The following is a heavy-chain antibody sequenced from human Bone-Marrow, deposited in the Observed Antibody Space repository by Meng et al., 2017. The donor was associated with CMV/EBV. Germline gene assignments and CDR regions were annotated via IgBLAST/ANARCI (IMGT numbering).Heavy chain of an antibody. CDR2: MNPNSGNT. CDR3: ARASGMDV. V-gene: IGHV1-8*02. J-gene: IGHJ6*02. Sequence: ASVKVSCKASGGTFSSYTISWVRQAPGQGLEWMGWMNPNSGNTGYAQKFQGRVTMTRNTSISTAYMELSSLRAEDTAVYYCARASGMDVWGQGTTVTFSS. CDR1: GGTFSSYT.